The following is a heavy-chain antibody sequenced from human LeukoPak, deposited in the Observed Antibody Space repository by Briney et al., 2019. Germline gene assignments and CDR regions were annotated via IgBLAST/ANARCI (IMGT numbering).Heavy chain of an antibody. D-gene: IGHD5-24*01. J-gene: IGHJ4*02. Sequence: GGSLRLSCAASGFTVRSNYMNWVRQAPGKGLEWVSVIYSGSSTYYADSVKGRFTISRDNSKNTLYLQMNSLRAEDTAVYYCAMAAGDGYNPFDYWGQGTLVTVSS. CDR2: IYSGSST. CDR1: GFTVRSNY. V-gene: IGHV3-53*01. CDR3: AMAAGDGYNPFDY.